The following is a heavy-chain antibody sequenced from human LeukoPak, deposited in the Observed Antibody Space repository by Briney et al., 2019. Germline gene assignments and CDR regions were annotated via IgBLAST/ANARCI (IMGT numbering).Heavy chain of an antibody. CDR2: ISVDNGNT. V-gene: IGHV1-18*04. CDR1: GFTFTNYG. J-gene: IGHJ5*02. CDR3: ARDSWARAYDIDH. Sequence: ASVKVCCKTSGFTFTNYGISWVRQAPGQGLEWMAWISVDNGNTNYIQKVQGRVTLTTDTSTSTAYMELRNLTSDDTAVYYCARDSWARAYDIDHWGQGTLVTVSS. D-gene: IGHD5-12*01.